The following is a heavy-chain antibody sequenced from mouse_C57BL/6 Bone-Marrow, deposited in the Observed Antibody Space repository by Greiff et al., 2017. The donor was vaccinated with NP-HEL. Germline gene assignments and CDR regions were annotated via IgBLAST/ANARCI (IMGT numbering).Heavy chain of an antibody. CDR3: ARSYSFWYFDV. J-gene: IGHJ1*03. Sequence: VQLQQPGAELVRPGSSVKLSCKASGYTFTSYWMHWVKQRPIQGLEWIGNIDPSDSETHYNQKFKDKATLTVDKSSSTAYMQLSSLTSEDSAVYYCARSYSFWYFDVWGTGTTVTVSS. CDR2: IDPSDSET. CDR1: GYTFTSYW. D-gene: IGHD6-5*01. V-gene: IGHV1-52*01.